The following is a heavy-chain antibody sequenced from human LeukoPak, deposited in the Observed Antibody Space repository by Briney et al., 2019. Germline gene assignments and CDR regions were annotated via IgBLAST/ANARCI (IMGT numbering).Heavy chain of an antibody. D-gene: IGHD6-19*01. CDR2: IYYSGST. V-gene: IGHV4-59*08. Sequence: PSETLSLTCTVSGGSISSYYWSWIRQPPGKGLEWIGYIYYSGSTNYNPSLKSRVTISVDTSKNQFSLKLSSVTAADTAVYYCARAVAGRSHFDYWGQGTLVTVSS. J-gene: IGHJ4*02. CDR1: GGSISSYY. CDR3: ARAVAGRSHFDY.